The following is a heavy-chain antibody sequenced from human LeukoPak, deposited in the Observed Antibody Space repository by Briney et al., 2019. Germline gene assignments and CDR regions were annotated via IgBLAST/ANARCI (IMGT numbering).Heavy chain of an antibody. Sequence: GSLSLSCTASGFTFSNYWMSWVRQTPEKGLEWVANIKQDGSETVYVDSVKGRFTISRDNAQSSLYLQMNSLRAEDTAVYYCARDPYSSSWSYGMDVWGQGTAVTVSS. CDR3: ARDPYSSSWSYGMDV. CDR2: IKQDGSET. D-gene: IGHD6-13*01. J-gene: IGHJ6*02. CDR1: GFTFSNYW. V-gene: IGHV3-7*05.